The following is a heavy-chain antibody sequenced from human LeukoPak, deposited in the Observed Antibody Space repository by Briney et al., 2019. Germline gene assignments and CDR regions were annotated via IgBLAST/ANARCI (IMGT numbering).Heavy chain of an antibody. Sequence: GGFLRLSCAASGFTFSSYAMSWVRQAPGKGLEWVSAISGSGSGGSTYHVDSVKGRFTISRDNSRNTLYLQMNSLRAEDTALYYCAKDFPSGWSTWGQGTLVTVSS. CDR3: AKDFPSGWST. V-gene: IGHV3-23*01. CDR2: ISGSGSGGST. J-gene: IGHJ5*02. D-gene: IGHD6-19*01. CDR1: GFTFSSYA.